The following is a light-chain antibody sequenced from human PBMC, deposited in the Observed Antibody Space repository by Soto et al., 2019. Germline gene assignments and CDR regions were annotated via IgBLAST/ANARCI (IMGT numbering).Light chain of an antibody. J-gene: IGKJ1*01. V-gene: IGKV1-5*01. Sequence: DIQLTQSLATLSASVGDRVIITCRANQSIRYYLAWYQQMPGKAPKLLIYGASSLQSGVPSRFSGSGSGTEVTLTISSLQPDDFATYFCQHHNSYSQTFGQGTKVEIK. CDR2: GAS. CDR3: QHHNSYSQT. CDR1: QSIRYY.